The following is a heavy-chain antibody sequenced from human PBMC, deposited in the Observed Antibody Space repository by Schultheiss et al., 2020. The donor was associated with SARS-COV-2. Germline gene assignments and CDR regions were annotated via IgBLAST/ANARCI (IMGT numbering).Heavy chain of an antibody. V-gene: IGHV3-7*01. CDR3: ARDQLVVVPAAIRFGFDY. CDR1: GFTFSSYW. D-gene: IGHD2-2*02. Sequence: GGSLRLSCAASGFTFSSYWMSWVRQAPGKGLEWVANIKQDGSEKYYVDSVKGRFTISRDNSKNTLYLQMNSLRAEDTAVYYCARDQLVVVPAAIRFGFDYWGQGTLVTVSS. J-gene: IGHJ4*02. CDR2: IKQDGSEK.